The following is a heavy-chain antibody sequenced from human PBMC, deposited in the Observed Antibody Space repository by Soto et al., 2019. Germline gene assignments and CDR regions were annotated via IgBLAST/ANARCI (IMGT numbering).Heavy chain of an antibody. Sequence: SHTRSVTWTVSAGAISSRRYFWCRIRQPQEKGLEWIWSIYSTGSSGYTLSLKSRVTISVDTSKNQFSLKLSSVTAADTAVYYCACIFSGGYGYGFYYYGMDVWGQGTTVT. V-gene: IGHV4-39*01. J-gene: IGHJ6*02. CDR2: IYSTGSS. CDR3: ACIFSGGYGYGFYYYGMDV. D-gene: IGHD5-18*01. CDR1: AGAISSRRYF.